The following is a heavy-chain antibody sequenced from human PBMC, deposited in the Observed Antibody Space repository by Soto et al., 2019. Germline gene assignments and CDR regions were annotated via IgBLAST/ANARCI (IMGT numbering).Heavy chain of an antibody. V-gene: IGHV5-51*01. J-gene: IGHJ3*02. CDR3: ARQSEGSYYLSDAFDI. CDR1: GYSFTSYW. Sequence: GGSLRLSCKGSGYSFTSYWIGWVRQMPGKGLEWMGIIYPGDSDTRYSPSFQGQVTISADKSISTAYLQWSSLKASDTAMYYCARQSEGSYYLSDAFDIWGQGTMVTVSS. CDR2: IYPGDSDT. D-gene: IGHD3-10*01.